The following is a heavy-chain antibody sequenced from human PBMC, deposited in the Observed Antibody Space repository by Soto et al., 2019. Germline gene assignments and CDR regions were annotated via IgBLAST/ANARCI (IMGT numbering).Heavy chain of an antibody. CDR2: IYYSGST. V-gene: IGHV4-30-4*01. D-gene: IGHD2-15*01. J-gene: IGHJ5*02. CDR3: ARMVVGYCSGGSCPNNWFDP. Sequence: QVQLQESGPGLVKPSQTLSLTCTVSGGSISSGDYYWSWIRQPPGKGLEWIGYIYYSGSTYYNPSLKSRVTISVDTSKNQVSLKLSSVTAADTAVYYCARMVVGYCSGGSCPNNWFDPWGQGTLVTVSS. CDR1: GGSISSGDYY.